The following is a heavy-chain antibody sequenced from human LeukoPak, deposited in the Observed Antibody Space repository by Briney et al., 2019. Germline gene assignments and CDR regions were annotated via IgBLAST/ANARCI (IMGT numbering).Heavy chain of an antibody. CDR3: ATLPIVGARGVDY. Sequence: GGSLRLSCAVSGLTLSSYAMSWVRQAPGKGREWVAAISGSGGSTYYADSVKGRFTISRDNSKNTLYLQMNSLRAEDTAVYYCATLPIVGARGVDYWGQGTLVTVSS. V-gene: IGHV3-23*01. CDR1: GLTLSSYA. CDR2: ISGSGGST. J-gene: IGHJ4*02. D-gene: IGHD1-26*01.